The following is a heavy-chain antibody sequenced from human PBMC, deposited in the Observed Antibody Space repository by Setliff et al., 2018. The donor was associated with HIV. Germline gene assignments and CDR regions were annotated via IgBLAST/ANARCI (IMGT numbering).Heavy chain of an antibody. CDR2: INSESTYI. Sequence: GESLKISCVASTFTFSAYAMNRVRQAPGKGLEWVLSINSESTYIYYADSVKGRFTISRDNAKNSLYLQMNSLRAEDTALYYCVRSDPSRRSGQVSLPDYWGQGALVTVSS. CDR1: TFTFSAYA. CDR3: VRSDPSRRSGQVSLPDY. V-gene: IGHV3-21*01. J-gene: IGHJ4*02. D-gene: IGHD3-10*01.